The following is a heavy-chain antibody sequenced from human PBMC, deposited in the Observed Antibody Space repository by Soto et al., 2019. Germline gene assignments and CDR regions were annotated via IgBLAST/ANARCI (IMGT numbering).Heavy chain of an antibody. CDR3: AHGSCSSADCYPNPYLDY. J-gene: IGHJ4*02. D-gene: IGHD2-2*01. CDR1: GCSLSTTAEG. V-gene: IGHV2-5*02. Sequence: QITLKESGPTLVKPTQTLTLTCTFSGCSLSTTAEGVGWIRQPPGKALEWLALIYWDDDERYSPSLKSRLTITKDTPKNQVVLTMTNVDPVDTATYYCAHGSCSSADCYPNPYLDYWGQGILVTVSS. CDR2: IYWDDDE.